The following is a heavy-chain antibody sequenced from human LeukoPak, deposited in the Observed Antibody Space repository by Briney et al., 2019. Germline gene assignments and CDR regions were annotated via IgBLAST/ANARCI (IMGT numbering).Heavy chain of an antibody. J-gene: IGHJ4*02. Sequence: GGSLRLSCAASGFTFSNAWMSWVRQAPGRGLEWVGRIKSKTDGGTTDYAAPVKGRFTISRDDSEHTLYLQMNSLRTEDTGVYHCTTSIAPARPRDYWGQGPLVTVPS. CDR1: GFTFSNAW. CDR2: IKSKTDGGTT. V-gene: IGHV3-15*01. CDR3: TTSIAPARPRDY. D-gene: IGHD6-6*01.